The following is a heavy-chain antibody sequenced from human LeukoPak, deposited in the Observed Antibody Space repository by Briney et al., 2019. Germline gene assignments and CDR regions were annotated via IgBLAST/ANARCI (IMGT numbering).Heavy chain of an antibody. J-gene: IGHJ3*02. D-gene: IGHD2-2*01. CDR3: ARVECSSASCYSLHDAFDI. CDR1: GFTFSSYS. V-gene: IGHV3-21*01. Sequence: PGGSLRLSCAASGFTFSSYSMNWVRQAPGKGLEWVSSISSSSSYIYYADSVKGRFTISRDNAKNSLYLQMNSLRAEDTAVYYCARVECSSASCYSLHDAFDIWGQGTMVTVSS. CDR2: ISSSSSYI.